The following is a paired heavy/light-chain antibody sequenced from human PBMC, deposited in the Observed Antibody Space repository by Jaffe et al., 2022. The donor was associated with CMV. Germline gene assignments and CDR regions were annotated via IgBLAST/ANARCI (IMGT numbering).Light chain of an antibody. Sequence: EVVLTQSPATLSVSPGERATLSCRASQSVNSNVAWYQQKPGQTPRLLIYGASTRATGIPARFSGSGSGTEFTLTISSLQSEDFVVYYCQQYNDWPYTFGQGTKVEIK. J-gene: IGKJ2*01. V-gene: IGKV3-15*01. CDR3: QQYNDWPYT. CDR1: QSVNSN. CDR2: GAS.
Heavy chain of an antibody. J-gene: IGHJ4*02. V-gene: IGHV3-7*03. CDR3: ARDAKYYHDSSGYY. D-gene: IGHD3-22*01. CDR2: IKQDGSEK. Sequence: EVQLVESGGGLVQPGGSLRLSCAASGFTFSSNWMSWVRQAPGKGLEWVANIKQDGSEKFYVDSVKGRFTISRDNAKNSLYLQMNSLRAEDTAVYYCARDAKYYHDSSGYYWGQGTLVTVSS. CDR1: GFTFSSNW.